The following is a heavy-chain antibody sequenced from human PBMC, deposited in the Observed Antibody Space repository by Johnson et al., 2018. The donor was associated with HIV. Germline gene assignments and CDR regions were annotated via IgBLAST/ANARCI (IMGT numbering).Heavy chain of an antibody. J-gene: IGHJ3*02. CDR1: GFTFSDYY. D-gene: IGHD2-2*01. CDR2: ISYDASNK. Sequence: QVQLVESGGGLVKPGGSLRLSCAASGFTFSDYYMSWIRQAPGKGLEWVAVISYDASNKYYADSVKGRFTISRDNSKNTLYLQMNSLRAEDTAVYYCARVAPAHDAFDIWGQGTMVTVSS. CDR3: ARVAPAHDAFDI. V-gene: IGHV3-30*14.